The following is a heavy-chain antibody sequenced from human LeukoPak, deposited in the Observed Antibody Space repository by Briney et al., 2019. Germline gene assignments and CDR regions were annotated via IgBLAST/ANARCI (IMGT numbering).Heavy chain of an antibody. D-gene: IGHD3-22*01. V-gene: IGHV1-18*01. J-gene: IGHJ4*02. Sequence: GASVKVSCKTSGFSITAYYMHWVRQAPGQGLEWMGWISAYNGNTNYAQKLQGRVTMTTDTSTTTAYMELRSLRADDTAVYYCARGPYYYDSSGSYYELFDYWGQGTLVTVSS. CDR3: ARGPYYYDSSGSYYELFDY. CDR2: ISAYNGNT. CDR1: GFSITAYY.